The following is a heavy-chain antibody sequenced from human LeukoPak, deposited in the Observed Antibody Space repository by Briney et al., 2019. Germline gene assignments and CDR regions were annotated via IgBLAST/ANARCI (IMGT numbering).Heavy chain of an antibody. CDR2: INHSGST. Sequence: SETLSLTCAVYGGSFSGYYWSWIRRPPGKGREWIGEINHSGSTNYNPSLKSRVTILVDTSKNQFSLKLSSVTAADTAVYYCARGHSPVTTKVSYFQHWGQGTLVTVSS. CDR1: GGSFSGYY. D-gene: IGHD4-17*01. CDR3: ARGHSPVTTKVSYFQH. J-gene: IGHJ1*01. V-gene: IGHV4-34*01.